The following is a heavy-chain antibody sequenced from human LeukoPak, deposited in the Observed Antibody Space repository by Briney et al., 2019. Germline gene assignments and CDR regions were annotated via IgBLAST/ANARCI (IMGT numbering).Heavy chain of an antibody. J-gene: IGHJ4*02. CDR1: GFSFSTYW. Sequence: GGSLRLSCAASGFSFSTYWMSWVRQAPGKGLEWVANIKQDGSEKYYVDSVMGRFTISRDNAKNSLYLQMNSLGAEDTAVYYCARTTSDTVFGVVIIDYFDYWGQGTLVTVSS. CDR2: IKQDGSEK. D-gene: IGHD3-3*01. CDR3: ARTTSDTVFGVVIIDYFDY. V-gene: IGHV3-7*01.